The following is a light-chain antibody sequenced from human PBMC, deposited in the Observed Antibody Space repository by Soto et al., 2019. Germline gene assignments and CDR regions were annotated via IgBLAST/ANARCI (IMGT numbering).Light chain of an antibody. CDR1: QGIGGT. CDR2: DTS. Sequence: LVMRQSPITLSVSPAKVSTFFCRARQGIGGTVAWYQHKPSQTPRLLIYDTSTRATGVPAWFSGSRSGTEFTPTISRLEPEDSTVYYCQQYGSSWTFGQGTKVDIK. V-gene: IGKV3-15*01. CDR3: QQYGSSWT. J-gene: IGKJ1*01.